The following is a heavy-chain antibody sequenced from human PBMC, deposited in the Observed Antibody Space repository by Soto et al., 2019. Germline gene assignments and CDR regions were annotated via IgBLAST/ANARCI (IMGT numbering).Heavy chain of an antibody. J-gene: IGHJ4*02. CDR2: INPITGGT. Sequence: ASVKDSCKTAGYTFTSYYIHWVRQAPGQGLEWMGWINPITGGTNYAPKFQGRVTMTRDTSITTAYMELSRLRSDDTAVYYCARNYYVSSDLDYPDYWGQGTPVTVSS. D-gene: IGHD3-22*01. CDR3: ARNYYVSSDLDYPDY. V-gene: IGHV1-2*02. CDR1: GYTFTSYY.